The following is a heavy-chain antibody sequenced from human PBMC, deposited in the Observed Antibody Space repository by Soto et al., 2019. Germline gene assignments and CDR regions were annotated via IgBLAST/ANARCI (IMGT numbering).Heavy chain of an antibody. J-gene: IGHJ4*02. V-gene: IGHV4-34*01. CDR3: ARGWIFGVVINPRVYDY. CDR1: GGSFSGYY. Sequence: SETLSLTCAVYGGSFSGYYWSWIRQPPGKGLEWIGEINHSGSTNYNPSLKSRVTISVDTSKNQFSLKLSSVTAADTAVYYCARGWIFGVVINPRVYDYWGQGTLVTVSS. CDR2: INHSGST. D-gene: IGHD3-3*01.